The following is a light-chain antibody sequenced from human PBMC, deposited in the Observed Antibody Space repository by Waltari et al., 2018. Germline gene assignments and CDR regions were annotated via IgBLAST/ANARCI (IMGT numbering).Light chain of an antibody. J-gene: IGKJ1*01. CDR1: QSLLSRSRNQSY. CDR2: WAS. CDR3: QQYYDIPRT. V-gene: IGKV4-1*01. Sequence: DIVMTQSPDSLAVSLGERATINCKSSQSLLSRSRNQSYLSWYQQKPGQPPKLLIYWASARESGVPDRFSGSGSGTDFTLTISSLQAEDVVVYYCQQYYDIPRTFGQGTKVEIK.